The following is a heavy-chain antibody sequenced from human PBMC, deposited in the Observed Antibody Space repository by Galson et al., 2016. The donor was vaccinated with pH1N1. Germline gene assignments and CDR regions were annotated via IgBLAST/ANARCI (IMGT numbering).Heavy chain of an antibody. J-gene: IGHJ4*02. D-gene: IGHD2-15*01. V-gene: IGHV4-39*07. Sequence: SETLSLTCTVSGGSISSNDYYWTWIRQPPGKGLEWIGTIYSSGSTYDNPSLKSRVTISVDTSKNKFSLKLSSVTAADTAVYYCAREDCSSGPCPLDSWGQGTLVIVSS. CDR2: IYSSGST. CDR3: AREDCSSGPCPLDS. CDR1: GGSISSNDYY.